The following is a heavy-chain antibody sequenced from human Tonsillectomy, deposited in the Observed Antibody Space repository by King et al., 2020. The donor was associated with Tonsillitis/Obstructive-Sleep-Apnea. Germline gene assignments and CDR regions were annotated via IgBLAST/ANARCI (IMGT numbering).Heavy chain of an antibody. J-gene: IGHJ4*02. CDR2: IYPGDPDT. CDR1: GYSFTNYW. V-gene: IGHV5-51*01. CDR3: ARRGLELRGTHFDY. Sequence: VQLVESGAEVKKPGKSLKISCKGSGYSFTNYWIGWVRQMPGKGLEWMGIIYPGDPDTRYSPSFQGQVTISADKSISTASLQWSSLKASDTAIYYCARRGLELRGTHFDYWGQGTLVTVSS. D-gene: IGHD1-7*01.